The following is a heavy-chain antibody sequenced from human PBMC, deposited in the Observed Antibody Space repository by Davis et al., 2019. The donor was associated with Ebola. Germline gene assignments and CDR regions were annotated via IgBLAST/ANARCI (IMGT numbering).Heavy chain of an antibody. D-gene: IGHD6-19*01. CDR1: GGSISSSSYY. V-gene: IGHV4-39*01. Sequence: MPSETLSLTCTVSGGSISSSSYYWGWIRQPPGKGLEWIGSIYYSGSTYYNPSLKSRVTISVDTSKNQFSLKLSSVTAADTAVYYCARSSGWYMGDAFDIWGQGTMVTVSS. CDR3: ARSSGWYMGDAFDI. CDR2: IYYSGST. J-gene: IGHJ3*02.